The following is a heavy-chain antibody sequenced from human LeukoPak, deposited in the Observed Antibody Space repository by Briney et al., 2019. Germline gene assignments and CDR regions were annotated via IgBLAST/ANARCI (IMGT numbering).Heavy chain of an antibody. CDR2: ISSSSRYI. Sequence: NRGGSLRLSCAASGFTFSSYSMNCVRQAPGKGLEWVSSISSSSRYIYYADSVKGGFTISRDNAKNSMYLQMNSLRAEDTAVYYCARVQLYSGYENTLDYWGQGTLVTVSS. CDR3: ARVQLYSGYENTLDY. J-gene: IGHJ4*02. D-gene: IGHD5-12*01. V-gene: IGHV3-21*03. CDR1: GFTFSSYS.